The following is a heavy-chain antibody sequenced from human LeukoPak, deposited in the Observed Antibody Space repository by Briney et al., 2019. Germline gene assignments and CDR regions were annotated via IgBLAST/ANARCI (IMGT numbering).Heavy chain of an antibody. J-gene: IGHJ3*02. V-gene: IGHV4-39*07. CDR1: GVSISSSSYY. CDR2: IYYSGST. CDR3: ASTLGYCSSTSCSDAFDI. D-gene: IGHD2-2*01. Sequence: SETLSLTCTVSGVSISSSSYYWGWLRQPSGKGLEWIGSIYYSGSTYYNPSLKSRVTISVDTSKNQFYLKLSSVTAADTAVYYCASTLGYCSSTSCSDAFDIWGQGTMVTVSS.